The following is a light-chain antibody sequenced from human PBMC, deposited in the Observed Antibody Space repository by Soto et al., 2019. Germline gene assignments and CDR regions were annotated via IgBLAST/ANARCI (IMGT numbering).Light chain of an antibody. CDR2: VNSDGSH. J-gene: IGLJ3*02. V-gene: IGLV4-69*01. Sequence: QLVLTQSPSASASLGASVKLTCTLSSGHSSYAIAWHQQQPEKGPRYLMKVNSDGSHSKGDGIPDRVSGSSSGAERYLTIASLQSEDEADYYCQTWGTGPWVFGGGTKLTVL. CDR1: SGHSSYA. CDR3: QTWGTGPWV.